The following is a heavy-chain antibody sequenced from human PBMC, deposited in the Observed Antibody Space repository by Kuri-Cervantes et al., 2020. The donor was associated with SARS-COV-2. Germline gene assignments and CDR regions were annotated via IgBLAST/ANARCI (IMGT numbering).Heavy chain of an antibody. CDR1: GGTFSSYA. V-gene: IGHV1-69*13. CDR3: ARTRADFGVVIIYYFDY. D-gene: IGHD3-3*01. Sequence: SVKVSCKASGGTFSSYAISWVRQAPGQGLEWMGGIIPIFGTANYAQKFQGRVTITADESTSTAYMELSSLRSDDTAVYYCARTRADFGVVIIYYFDYWGQGTLVTVSS. CDR2: IIPIFGTA. J-gene: IGHJ4*02.